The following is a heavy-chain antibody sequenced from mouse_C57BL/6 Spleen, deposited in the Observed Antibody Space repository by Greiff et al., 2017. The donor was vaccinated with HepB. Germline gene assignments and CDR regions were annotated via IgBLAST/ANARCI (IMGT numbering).Heavy chain of an antibody. D-gene: IGHD1-1*01. J-gene: IGHJ1*03. CDR1: GFTFSSYT. Sequence: EVQLQESGGGLVKPGGSLKLSCAASGFTFSSYTMSWVRQTPEKRLEWVATISGGGGNTYYPDSVKGRFTISRDNAKNTLYLQMSSLRSEDTALYYCARHPFYYGSRYWYFDVWGTGTTVTVSS. V-gene: IGHV5-9*01. CDR2: ISGGGGNT. CDR3: ARHPFYYGSRYWYFDV.